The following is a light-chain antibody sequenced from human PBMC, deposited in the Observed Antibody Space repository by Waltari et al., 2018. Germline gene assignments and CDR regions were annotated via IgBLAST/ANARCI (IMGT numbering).Light chain of an antibody. CDR1: KSDSGGWDR. Sequence: QSALTQPPSVSGSPGQSVTISCPATKSDSGGWDRFSWYHQAQVSAPKLILFDVNNRPSGVPDRFSGSKSGNTASLTISGLQTEDEADYYCSSYTDNTVLFGGGTKLTVL. CDR3: SSYTDNTVL. J-gene: IGLJ2*01. CDR2: DVN. V-gene: IGLV2-18*02.